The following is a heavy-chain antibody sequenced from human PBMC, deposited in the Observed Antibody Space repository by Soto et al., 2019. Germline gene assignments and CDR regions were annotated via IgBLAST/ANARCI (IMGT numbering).Heavy chain of an antibody. V-gene: IGHV1-3*01. CDR1: GYTFTSYA. CDR3: ATWDDYGDSFDY. CDR2: INAGNGNT. D-gene: IGHD4-17*01. Sequence: ASVKVSCKASGYTFTSYAMHWVRQAPGQRLEWMGWINAGNGNTKYSQKFQGRVTITRDTSASTAYMELSSLRSEDTAVYYCATWDDYGDSFDYWGQGTLVTVSS. J-gene: IGHJ4*02.